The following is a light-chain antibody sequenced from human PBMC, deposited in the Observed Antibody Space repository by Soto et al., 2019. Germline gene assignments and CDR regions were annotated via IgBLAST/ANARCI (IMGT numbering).Light chain of an antibody. CDR3: TSYTRFSTLSV. J-gene: IGLJ1*01. CDR2: EVS. V-gene: IGLV2-14*01. CDR1: SSDVGDYNY. Sequence: QSVLTQPASVSGSPGQSMTISCTGTSSDVGDYNYVSWYQQHPGKAPKLMIYEVSNRPSGVSNRFSGSKSGNTASLTISGLQAEDEADYYCTSYTRFSTLSVSGTGTKVTVL.